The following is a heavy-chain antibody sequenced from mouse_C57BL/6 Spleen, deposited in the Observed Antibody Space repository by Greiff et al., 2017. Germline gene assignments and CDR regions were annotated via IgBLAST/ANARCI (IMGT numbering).Heavy chain of an antibody. CDR2: IDPSDSYT. CDR1: GYTFTSYW. CDR3: ARWDYGPNYYAMDY. D-gene: IGHD1-1*02. V-gene: IGHV1-69*01. Sequence: VQLQQSGAELVMPGASVKLSCKASGYTFTSYWMHWVKQRPGQGLEWIGEIDPSDSYTNYNQKFKGKSTLTVDKSSSTAYMQLSSLTSEDSAVYYCARWDYGPNYYAMDYWGQGTSVTVSS. J-gene: IGHJ4*01.